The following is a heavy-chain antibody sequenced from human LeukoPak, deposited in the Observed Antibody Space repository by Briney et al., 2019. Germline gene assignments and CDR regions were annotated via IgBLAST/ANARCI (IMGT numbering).Heavy chain of an antibody. CDR1: GYTFTTYP. D-gene: IGHD6-19*01. Sequence: SVKVSCKASGYTFTTYPINWVRQAPGQGLEWMGGIIPIFGTANYAQKFQGRVTITADESTSTAYMELSSLRSEDTAVYYCAREGGAGPSGYYFDYWGQGTLVTVSS. CDR2: IIPIFGTA. CDR3: AREGGAGPSGYYFDY. J-gene: IGHJ4*02. V-gene: IGHV1-69*13.